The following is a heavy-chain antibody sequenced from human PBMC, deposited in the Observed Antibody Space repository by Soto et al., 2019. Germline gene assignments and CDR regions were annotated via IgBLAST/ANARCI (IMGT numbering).Heavy chain of an antibody. V-gene: IGHV3-7*01. CDR1: GFTLSSYW. CDR3: ARGSSLNY. Sequence: EVQLVESGGGLVQPGGSLRLSCVGSGFTLSSYWISWARQAPGKGLEWLANIKQDGSEQHYVDSVKGRFSISRDNAQNSLFLHMSSLRDEDTAVYYCARGSSLNYWGQGTLVTVSS. J-gene: IGHJ4*02. CDR2: IKQDGSEQ. D-gene: IGHD6-13*01.